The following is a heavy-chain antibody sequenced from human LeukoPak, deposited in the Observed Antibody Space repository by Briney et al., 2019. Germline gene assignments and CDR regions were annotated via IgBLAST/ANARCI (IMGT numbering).Heavy chain of an antibody. CDR1: GASISSHY. J-gene: IGHJ4*02. D-gene: IGHD3-16*01. Sequence: SETLSLTCTVSGASISSHYWSWIRQPPGKGLEWIGYFYFIGSTDYNPSLKSRVTMSLDTSKNQFSLNLGSLTAADTAVYYCARVVITFGAAVAKGFDYWGQGTLVTVSS. V-gene: IGHV4-59*11. CDR3: ARVVITFGAAVAKGFDY. CDR2: FYFIGST.